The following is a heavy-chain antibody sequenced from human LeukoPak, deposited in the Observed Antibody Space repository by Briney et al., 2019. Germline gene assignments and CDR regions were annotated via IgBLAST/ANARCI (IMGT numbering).Heavy chain of an antibody. CDR3: ARDAGAGFDY. Sequence: GGSLRLSCAASGFTFSSYSMNWVRQAPGKGLEWVANIKQDGNEKYYADSVKGRFTISRDDAKNSLYLQMNSLSAEDTAVYYCARDAGAGFDYWGQGTLVTVSS. CDR1: GFTFSSYS. J-gene: IGHJ4*02. CDR2: IKQDGNEK. D-gene: IGHD6-13*01. V-gene: IGHV3-7*01.